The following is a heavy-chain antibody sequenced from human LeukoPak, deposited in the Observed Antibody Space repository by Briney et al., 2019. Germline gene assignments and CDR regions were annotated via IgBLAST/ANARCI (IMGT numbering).Heavy chain of an antibody. CDR1: GGSISSGDYY. J-gene: IGHJ3*02. CDR2: IYYSGST. V-gene: IGHV4-30-4*08. D-gene: IGHD2-2*01. CDR3: ARHDKIKYRPAAPYDAFDI. Sequence: SQTLSLTCTVSGGSISSGDYYWSWIRQPPGKGLEWIGYIYYSGSTYYNPSLKSRVTISVGTSKNQFSLKLSSVTAADTAVYYCARHDKIKYRPAAPYDAFDIWGQGTMVTVSS.